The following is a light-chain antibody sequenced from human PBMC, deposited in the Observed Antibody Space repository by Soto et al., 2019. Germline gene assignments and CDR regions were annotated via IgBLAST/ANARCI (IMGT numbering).Light chain of an antibody. J-gene: IGLJ2*01. CDR1: SSDVGAYDF. CDR2: DVT. V-gene: IGLV2-14*01. Sequence: QSGLTQPASVSGSPGQSITISCTGTSSDVGAYDFVSWYQHSPGKAPKLVTFDVTHRPPGISDRFSGSKSANTASLTISGLQAADEAFYYCSSYTTRSTLVFGGGTKLTVL. CDR3: SSYTTRSTLV.